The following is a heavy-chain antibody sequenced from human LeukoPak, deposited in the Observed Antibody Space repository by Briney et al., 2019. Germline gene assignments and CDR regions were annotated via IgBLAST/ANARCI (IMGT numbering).Heavy chain of an antibody. CDR2: INPNSGGT. J-gene: IGHJ5*02. Sequence: ASVKVSCKASGYTFTGYYMHWVRQAPGQGLEWMGWINPNSGGTNYAQKFQGRVTMTRDTSISTAYMELSRLRSDDTAFYFCARAPSSYESGNGYPNLGWLDPWGQGALVTVSS. CDR3: ARAPSSYESGNGYPNLGWLDP. V-gene: IGHV1-2*02. D-gene: IGHD5-24*01. CDR1: GYTFTGYY.